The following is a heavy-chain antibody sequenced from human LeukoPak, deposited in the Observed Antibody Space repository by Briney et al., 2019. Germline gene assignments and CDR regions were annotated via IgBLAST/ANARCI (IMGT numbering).Heavy chain of an antibody. V-gene: IGHV3-48*01. CDR2: ISSSSSII. Sequence: GGSLRLSCAASGFTFSSYSMNWVRQAPGKGLEWVSSISSSSSIIYYADSVKGRFTISRDNAKNSLYLQMNSLRAEDTAVYYCAKDFPSWYYYMDVWGKGTTVTVSS. CDR1: GFTFSSYS. CDR3: AKDFPSWYYYMDV. J-gene: IGHJ6*03.